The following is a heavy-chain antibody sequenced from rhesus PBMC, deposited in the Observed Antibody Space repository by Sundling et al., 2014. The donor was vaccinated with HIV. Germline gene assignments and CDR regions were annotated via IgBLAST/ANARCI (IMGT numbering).Heavy chain of an antibody. Sequence: QVTLKESGPALVKPTQTLTLTCTFSGFSLSDSGVGVAWIRQPPGKTLEWLAHIYWDDDKRYSTSLKSRLTISKDTSKNQVVLTLTNMDPMDTATYFCARIADAILFDYWGQGVLVTVSS. V-gene: IGHV2-174*02. CDR3: ARIADAILFDY. CDR2: IYWDDDK. D-gene: IGHD3-3*01. CDR1: GFSLSDSGVG. J-gene: IGHJ4*01.